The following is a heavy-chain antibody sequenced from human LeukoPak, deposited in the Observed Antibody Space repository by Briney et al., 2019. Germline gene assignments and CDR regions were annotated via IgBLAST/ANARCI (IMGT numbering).Heavy chain of an antibody. Sequence: GASVKVSCKASGGTFSSYAISWVRQAPGQGLEWMGGIIPIFGTANYAQKFQGRVTITTDESTSTAYMELSSLRSEDTAVYYCARGRNCSSTSYYFQYFDYWGQGTLVTVSS. V-gene: IGHV1-69*05. CDR2: IIPIFGTA. D-gene: IGHD2-2*01. J-gene: IGHJ4*02. CDR3: ARGRNCSSTSYYFQYFDY. CDR1: GGTFSSYA.